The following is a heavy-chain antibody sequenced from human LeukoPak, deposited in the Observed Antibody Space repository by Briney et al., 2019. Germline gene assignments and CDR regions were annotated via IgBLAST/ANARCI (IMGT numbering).Heavy chain of an antibody. D-gene: IGHD3-22*01. Sequence: ASVKVSCKVSGYTLTELSTHWVRQAPGKGLEWMGGFDPEDGETIYAQKFQGRVTMTEDTSTDTAYMELSSLRSEDTAVYYCATISSYYYDSSGTQFDYWGQGTLVTVSS. J-gene: IGHJ4*02. CDR1: GYTLTELS. CDR2: FDPEDGET. CDR3: ATISSYYYDSSGTQFDY. V-gene: IGHV1-24*01.